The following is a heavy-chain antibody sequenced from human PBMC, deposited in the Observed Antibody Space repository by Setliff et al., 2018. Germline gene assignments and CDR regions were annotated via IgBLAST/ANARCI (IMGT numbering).Heavy chain of an antibody. CDR2: INNYSFKT. V-gene: IGHV1-18*01. Sequence: ASVKVSCKTSGYTFTNYGITWVRQAPGQGLEWMGWINNYSFKTSYPQKFLGRVTVTTDTSTGTAYMELGSLTSDDTAIYYCARINFYVSSGYYYAPDYWGPGTLVTVSS. CDR1: GYTFTNYG. J-gene: IGHJ4*02. CDR3: ARINFYVSSGYYYAPDY. D-gene: IGHD3-22*01.